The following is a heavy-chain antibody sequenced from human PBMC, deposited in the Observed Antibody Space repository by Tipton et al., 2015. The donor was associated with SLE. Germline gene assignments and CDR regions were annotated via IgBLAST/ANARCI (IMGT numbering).Heavy chain of an antibody. V-gene: IGHV3-48*03. CDR3: ARDAGHCSGGSCYDY. CDR1: GFTFSGYE. D-gene: IGHD2-15*01. J-gene: IGHJ4*02. Sequence: VQSGGSLRLSCEASGFTFSGYEMNWVRQAPGKGLEWVSYISSGSSTKYYGASVKGRFTVSRDNAQKSLYLLMSSLRVEDTAVYYCARDAGHCSGGSCYDYWGQGTLVTVSP. CDR2: ISSGSSTK.